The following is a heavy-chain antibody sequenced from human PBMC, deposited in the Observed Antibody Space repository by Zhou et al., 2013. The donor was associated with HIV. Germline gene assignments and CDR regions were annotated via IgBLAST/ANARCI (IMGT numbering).Heavy chain of an antibody. CDR3: ARASSGWYESRWFDP. CDR1: GYTFVSYD. CDR2: INPNNGGT. D-gene: IGHD6-19*01. Sequence: QVQLVQSGAEVKKPGTSVKVSCKASGYTFVSYDINWVRQATGQGLEWMGWINPNNGGTNYAQKFQGRVTMTRDTSISTAYMELSRLRSDDTAVYYCARASSGWYESRWFDPWGQGTLVTVSS. V-gene: IGHV1-2*02. J-gene: IGHJ5*02.